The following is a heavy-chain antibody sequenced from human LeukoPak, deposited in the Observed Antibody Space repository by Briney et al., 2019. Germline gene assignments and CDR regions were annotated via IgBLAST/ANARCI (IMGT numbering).Heavy chain of an antibody. V-gene: IGHV1-69*02. D-gene: IGHD5-24*01. Sequence: SGKVSFTVSGYTLTEISMHWERHAPGQGLERRGRIIPILGIANYAQKFQGRVTITADKSTSTAYMELSSLRSEDTAVYYCASPGWLQSPTWGQGTLVTVSS. J-gene: IGHJ5*02. CDR2: IIPILGIA. CDR1: GYTLTEIS. CDR3: ASPGWLQSPT.